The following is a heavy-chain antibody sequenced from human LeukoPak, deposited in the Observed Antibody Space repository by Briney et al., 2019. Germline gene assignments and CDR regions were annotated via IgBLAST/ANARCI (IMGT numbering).Heavy chain of an antibody. D-gene: IGHD2-15*01. CDR3: ARGRLYCSGGSCSTGPDY. Sequence: GASVKVSCKASGGTFSSYAISWVRQAPGQGLEWMGGIIPIFGTANYAQKFQGRVTITADESTSTAYMELSSLRSEDTAVYYCARGRLYCSGGSCSTGPDYWGQGTLVTVPS. J-gene: IGHJ4*02. CDR1: GGTFSSYA. V-gene: IGHV1-69*13. CDR2: IIPIFGTA.